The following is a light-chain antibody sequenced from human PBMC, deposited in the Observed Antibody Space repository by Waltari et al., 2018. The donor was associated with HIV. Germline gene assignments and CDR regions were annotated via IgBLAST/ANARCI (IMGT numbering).Light chain of an antibody. CDR3: HSRDSSGFHVV. J-gene: IGLJ2*01. V-gene: IGLV3-19*01. Sequence: SSDLTQDPSVSVALGQTVRITCQGDSLRRYYASWYQHKPGPAPVVVFFGRNNRPSGIPDRFAGSSSGNTASLTITGAQAEDEADYYCHSRDSSGFHVVFGGGTKVTVL. CDR2: GRN. CDR1: SLRRYY.